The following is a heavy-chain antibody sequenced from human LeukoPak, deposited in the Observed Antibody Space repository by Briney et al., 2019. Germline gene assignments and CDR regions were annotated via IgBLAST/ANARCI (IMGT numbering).Heavy chain of an antibody. CDR2: ISSSGSTI. D-gene: IGHD2-15*01. CDR1: GFTFSSYE. CDR3: ARDVKTGYCSGGSCYSAAWFDP. V-gene: IGHV3-48*03. J-gene: IGHJ5*02. Sequence: PGGSLRLSCAASGFTFSSYEMNWVRQAPGKGLEWVSYISSSGSTIYYADSVKGRFTISRDNAKNSLYLQMNSLRAEDTAVYYCARDVKTGYCSGGSCYSAAWFDPWGQGTLVTVSS.